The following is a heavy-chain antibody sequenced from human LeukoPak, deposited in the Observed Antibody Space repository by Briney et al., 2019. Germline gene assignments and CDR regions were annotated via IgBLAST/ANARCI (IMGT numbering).Heavy chain of an antibody. CDR2: ISSSSSYI. J-gene: IGHJ4*02. CDR3: ARDRNFRDYFDY. CDR1: GFTFSSYS. Sequence: GGSLRLSCAASGFTFSSYSMNWVRQAPGKGLEWVSSISSSSSYIYYADSVKGRFTISRGNAKNSLYLQMNSLRAEDTAVYYCARDRNFRDYFDYWGQGTLVTVSS. D-gene: IGHD3-3*01. V-gene: IGHV3-21*01.